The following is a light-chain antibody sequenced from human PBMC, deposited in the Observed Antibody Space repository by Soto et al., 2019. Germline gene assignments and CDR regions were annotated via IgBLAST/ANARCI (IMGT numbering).Light chain of an antibody. J-gene: IGKJ5*01. CDR3: QQYGSSPRVT. V-gene: IGKV3-20*01. CDR1: QSVSPSS. Sequence: PGERATLSCRASQSVSPSSLAWYQQRPGQSPRLLIYGASSRATGIPDRFSGRGSGTDFTLIISRLEPEDFAVYYCQQYGSSPRVTFGQGTRLEIK. CDR2: GAS.